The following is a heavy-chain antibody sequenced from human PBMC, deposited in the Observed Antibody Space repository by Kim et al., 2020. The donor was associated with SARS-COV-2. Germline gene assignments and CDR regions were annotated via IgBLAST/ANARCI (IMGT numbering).Heavy chain of an antibody. D-gene: IGHD6-13*01. CDR3: SRVGQPLVRFYYYYYGLDV. Sequence: SETLSLTCAVYGGSFSGYYWSWIRQPPGKGLEWIGEINHSGSTNYNPSLKSRVTISVDTSKNQFSLKLSSVTAADTAAYYCSRVGQPLVRFYYYYYGLDV. V-gene: IGHV4-34*01. CDR2: INHSGST. J-gene: IGHJ6*01. CDR1: GGSFSGYY.